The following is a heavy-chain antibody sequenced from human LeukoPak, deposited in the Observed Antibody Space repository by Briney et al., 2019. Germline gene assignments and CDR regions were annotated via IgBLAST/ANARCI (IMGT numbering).Heavy chain of an antibody. Sequence: GGSLRLSCAASGFTFNRNSMNWVRQAPGKGLEWVSYITSSSTTIYYADSVKGRFTISRDNAKNSLYLQMNSLRAEDTAVYYCARDLMGATSGGYWGQGTLVTVSS. D-gene: IGHD1-26*01. V-gene: IGHV3-48*01. CDR1: GFTFNRNS. CDR3: ARDLMGATSGGY. CDR2: ITSSSTTI. J-gene: IGHJ4*02.